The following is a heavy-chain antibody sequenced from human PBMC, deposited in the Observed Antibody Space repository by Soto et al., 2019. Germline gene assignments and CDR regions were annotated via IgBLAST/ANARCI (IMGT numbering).Heavy chain of an antibody. CDR1: GGTFSIYA. V-gene: IGHV1-69*13. CDR2: IIPIFGTA. J-gene: IGHJ5*02. Sequence: SVKVSCKASGGTFSIYAISWLRQAPGQGLEWMGGIIPIFGTANYAQKFQGRVTITADESTSTAYMELSSLRSEDTAVYYCARSSIGDPWFDTWGQGTLVTVSS. D-gene: IGHD3-10*01. CDR3: ARSSIGDPWFDT.